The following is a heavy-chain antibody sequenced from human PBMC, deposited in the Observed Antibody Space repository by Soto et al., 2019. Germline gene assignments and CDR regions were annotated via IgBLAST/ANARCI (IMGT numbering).Heavy chain of an antibody. Sequence: EVQLVESGGGLVQPGGSLRLSCAASGFTFSDPYMDWVRQAPGKGLEWVGRTRNKANSYTTEYAASVKGRFTISRDDSKSSLYLQMNSLKTEDTAVYYCARVALGSCGGTSCHRFFDLWGRGTLVTVSS. V-gene: IGHV3-72*01. CDR2: TRNKANSYTT. CDR3: ARVALGSCGGTSCHRFFDL. J-gene: IGHJ2*01. D-gene: IGHD2-2*01. CDR1: GFTFSDPY.